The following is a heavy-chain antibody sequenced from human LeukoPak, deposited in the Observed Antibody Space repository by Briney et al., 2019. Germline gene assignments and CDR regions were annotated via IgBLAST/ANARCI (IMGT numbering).Heavy chain of an antibody. CDR2: ISSSSSYI. CDR1: GFTFSSYS. Sequence: GGSLRLSCAASGFTFSSYSMNWVRQAPGKGLEWVSSISSSSSYIYYADSVKGRVTISRDNAKNSLYLQMNSLRAEDTAVYYCAREAGGYYGSGKEIGDAFDIWGQGTMVTVSS. V-gene: IGHV3-21*01. D-gene: IGHD3-10*01. CDR3: AREAGGYYGSGKEIGDAFDI. J-gene: IGHJ3*02.